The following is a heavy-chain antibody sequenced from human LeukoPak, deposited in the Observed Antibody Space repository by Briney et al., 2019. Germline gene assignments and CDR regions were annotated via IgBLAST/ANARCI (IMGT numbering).Heavy chain of an antibody. CDR1: GFIFSDVW. Sequence: GSLRLSCAGSGFIFSDVWMSWVRQAPGKGLEWVARIKTKDEGGAIDYAASVQGRFTISRDDSEKMLYLQMDSLKIEDTAVYYCNTDLDYWGRGTLVTVSS. V-gene: IGHV3-15*01. CDR3: NTDLDY. J-gene: IGHJ4*02. CDR2: IKTKDEGGAI.